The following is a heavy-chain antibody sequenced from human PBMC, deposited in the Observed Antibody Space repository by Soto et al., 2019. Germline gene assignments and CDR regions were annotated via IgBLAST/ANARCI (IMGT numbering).Heavy chain of an antibody. D-gene: IGHD2-21*02. Sequence: SETLSLTCTVSGGSISSYYWSWIRQPPGKGLEWIGYMYNTGSTIYNPSLKSRVTISVDTSKNQFSLKLNSVTAADTAVYYCAMDLWGYCGADCYPLDVWGQGTTVTVSS. CDR2: MYNTGST. CDR3: AMDLWGYCGADCYPLDV. J-gene: IGHJ6*02. CDR1: GGSISSYY. V-gene: IGHV4-59*01.